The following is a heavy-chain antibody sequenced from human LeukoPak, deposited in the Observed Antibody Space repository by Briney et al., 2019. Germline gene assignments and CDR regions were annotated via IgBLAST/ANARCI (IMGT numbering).Heavy chain of an antibody. CDR2: INHSGST. D-gene: IGHD1-26*01. V-gene: IGHV4-34*01. CDR3: AKVGAELQFDY. J-gene: IGHJ4*02. Sequence: SETLSLTCAVYGGSFSGYYWSWIRQPPGKGLEWIGEINHSGSTNYNPSLKSRVTISVDTSKNQFSLKLSSVTAADTAVYYCAKVGAELQFDYWGQGTLVTVPS. CDR1: GGSFSGYY.